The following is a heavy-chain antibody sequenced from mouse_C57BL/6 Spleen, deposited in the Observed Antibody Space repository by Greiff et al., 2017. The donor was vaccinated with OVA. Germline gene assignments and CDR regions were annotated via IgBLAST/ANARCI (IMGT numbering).Heavy chain of an antibody. V-gene: IGHV1-52*01. Sequence: VQLQQPGAELVRPGSSVKLSCKASGYTFTSYWMHWVKQRPIQGLEWIGNIDPSDSETHYNQKFKDKATLTVDKSSSTAYMQLSSLTSEDAAVYYCAIAYYSNRGFAYWGQGTLVTVSA. CDR3: AIAYYSNRGFAY. CDR2: IDPSDSET. J-gene: IGHJ3*01. CDR1: GYTFTSYW. D-gene: IGHD2-5*01.